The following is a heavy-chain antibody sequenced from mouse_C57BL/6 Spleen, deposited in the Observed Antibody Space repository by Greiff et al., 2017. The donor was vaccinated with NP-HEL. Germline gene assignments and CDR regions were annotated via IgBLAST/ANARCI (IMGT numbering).Heavy chain of an antibody. CDR2: INPGSGGT. V-gene: IGHV1-54*01. D-gene: IGHD2-10*01. Sequence: QVQLQQSGAELVRPGTSVKVSCKASGYAFTNYLIEWVKQRPGQGLEWIGVINPGSGGTNYNEKFKGKATLTADKSSSTAYMQLSSLTSEDSAVYFCASPYFRGAMDYWGQGTSVTVSS. J-gene: IGHJ4*01. CDR3: ASPYFRGAMDY. CDR1: GYAFTNYL.